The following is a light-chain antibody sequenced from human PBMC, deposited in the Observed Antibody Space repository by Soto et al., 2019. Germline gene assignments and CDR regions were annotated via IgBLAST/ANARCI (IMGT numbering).Light chain of an antibody. V-gene: IGLV2-14*01. CDR1: RSDVGGYNS. J-gene: IGLJ3*02. CDR2: EVS. Sequence: QSVLTQPASVSGSPGQSITISCTGTRSDVGGYNSVCWHQQHPGKAPKLIIYEVSNRPSGISDRFSASKSGNTASLTISGLQDDDEADYYCSSLTTTNTWVFGGGTQLTVL. CDR3: SSLTTTNTWV.